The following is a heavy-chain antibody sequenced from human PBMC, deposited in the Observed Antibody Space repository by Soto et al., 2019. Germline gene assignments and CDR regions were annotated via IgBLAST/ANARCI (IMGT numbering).Heavy chain of an antibody. Sequence: ASVKVSCTASGYTFSTYDFNWVRQAPGQGLEWMGWLNPKSGMTGSAQKFQGRVTMTRDSSISTVYMELSSLRSEDTAVYYCARVAGSPDYWGQGTLITVSS. V-gene: IGHV1-8*01. CDR2: LNPKSGMT. CDR1: GYTFSTYD. D-gene: IGHD1-26*01. CDR3: ARVAGSPDY. J-gene: IGHJ4*02.